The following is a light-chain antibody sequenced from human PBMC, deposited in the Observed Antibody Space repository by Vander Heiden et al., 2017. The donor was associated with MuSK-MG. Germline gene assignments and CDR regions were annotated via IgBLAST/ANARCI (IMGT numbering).Light chain of an antibody. J-gene: IGKJ1*01. Sequence: DIQMNQSPSFLSASVGDRVTITCRASQGISSYLAWYQQKPGKAPKLLIYAASTLQSGVPSRFSGSGSGTEFTLTISSLQPEDFATYYCQQVNSYPHTFGQGTKVEIK. V-gene: IGKV1-9*01. CDR1: QGISSY. CDR2: AAS. CDR3: QQVNSYPHT.